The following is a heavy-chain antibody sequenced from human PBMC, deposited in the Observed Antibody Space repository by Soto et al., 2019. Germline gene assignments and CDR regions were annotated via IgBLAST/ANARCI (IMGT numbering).Heavy chain of an antibody. CDR3: ARGDYYGSGSYEPYYYYGMDV. D-gene: IGHD3-10*01. V-gene: IGHV3-48*03. J-gene: IGHJ6*02. CDR1: GFTFSSYD. CDR2: ISSSGSTI. Sequence: PGGSLRLSCAASGFTFSSYDMNWVRQAPGKGLEWVSYISSSGSTIYYADSVKGRFTISRDNAKNSLYLQMNSLRAEDTAVYYCARGDYYGSGSYEPYYYYGMDVWGQGTTVTVSS.